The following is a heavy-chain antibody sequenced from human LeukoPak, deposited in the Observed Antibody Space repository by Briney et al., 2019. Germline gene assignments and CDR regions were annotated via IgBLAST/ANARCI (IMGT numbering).Heavy chain of an antibody. Sequence: SGTLSLTCAVSGGSISSSAWWSWVRQPPGKGLEWIGEVYHSGSTNYNSFLKSRGTISVDKAKNQFSLKLTSAPAADTAVYYCARDLGSSWFEPLDYWGQGILVIVSS. CDR1: GGSISSSAW. D-gene: IGHD6-13*01. J-gene: IGHJ4*02. V-gene: IGHV4-4*02. CDR3: ARDLGSSWFEPLDY. CDR2: VYHSGST.